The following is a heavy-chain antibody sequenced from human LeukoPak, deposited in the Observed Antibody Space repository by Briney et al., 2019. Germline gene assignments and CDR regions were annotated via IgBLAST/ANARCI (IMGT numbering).Heavy chain of an antibody. Sequence: SETLSLICTVSGDSLSDYYWNWIRQAPGKGLEWIGYVYYSGSTYYNPSLKSRVTISVDTSKNQFSLKLRSVTAADTAVYYCARDREQQLVRFYNAFDIWGQGTMVTVSS. D-gene: IGHD6-13*01. J-gene: IGHJ3*02. V-gene: IGHV4-59*12. CDR3: ARDREQQLVRFYNAFDI. CDR2: VYYSGST. CDR1: GDSLSDYY.